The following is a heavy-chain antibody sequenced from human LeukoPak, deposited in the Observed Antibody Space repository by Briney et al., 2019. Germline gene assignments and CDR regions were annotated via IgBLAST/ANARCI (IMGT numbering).Heavy chain of an antibody. Sequence: PGGSLRLSCAASGFTFSSYAMHWVRQAPGKGLEWVAVISYDESNKYYADSVKGRFTISRDNSKNTLYLQMNSLRAEDTAVYYCAGPYGITMIVVSENPDYWCQGTLVIVHS. D-gene: IGHD3-22*01. CDR1: GFTFSSYA. CDR2: ISYDESNK. J-gene: IGHJ4*02. CDR3: AGPYGITMIVVSENPDY. V-gene: IGHV3-30-3*01.